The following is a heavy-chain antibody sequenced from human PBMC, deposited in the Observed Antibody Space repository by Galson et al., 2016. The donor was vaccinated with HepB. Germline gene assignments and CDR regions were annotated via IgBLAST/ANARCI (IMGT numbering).Heavy chain of an antibody. CDR2: IKSDESWK. CDR1: GFTFSSYW. D-gene: IGHD5-24*01. V-gene: IGHV3-74*01. J-gene: IGHJ4*02. CDR3: ARDGDAYNFDY. Sequence: SLRLSCAASGFTFSSYWMHWVRQAPGKGPVWVSRIKSDESWKNYADSVKGRFTISRDNAKNTLYLQMNSLRAEDTAVYYCARDGDAYNFDYWGQGTLVTVSS.